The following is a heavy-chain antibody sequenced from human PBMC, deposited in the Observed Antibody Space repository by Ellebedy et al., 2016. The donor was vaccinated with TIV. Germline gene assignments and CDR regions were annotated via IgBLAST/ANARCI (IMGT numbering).Heavy chain of an antibody. D-gene: IGHD2-2*01. CDR1: GGTFSSYA. CDR2: IIPIFDTA. Sequence: SVKVSXKASGGTFSSYAISWVRQAPGQGLEWMGGIIPIFDTANYAQKFQGRVTITADESTSTAYMELSSLRSEDTAVYYCARCYCSSTSCPDDDYYYYYMDVWGKGTTVTVSS. CDR3: ARCYCSSTSCPDDDYYYYYMDV. J-gene: IGHJ6*03. V-gene: IGHV1-69*13.